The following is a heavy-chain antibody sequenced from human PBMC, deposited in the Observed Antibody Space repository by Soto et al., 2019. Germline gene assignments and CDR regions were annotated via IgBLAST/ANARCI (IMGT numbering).Heavy chain of an antibody. CDR3: TRDSGGYDLAY. J-gene: IGHJ4*02. V-gene: IGHV3-33*01. CDR1: GFTFSSYG. CDR2: IWYDGSNK. D-gene: IGHD5-12*01. Sequence: LRLSCAASGFTFSSYGMHWVRQAPGKGLEWVAVIWYDGSNKYYADSVKGRFTISRDNSKNTLYLQMNSLRAEDTAVYYCTRDSGGYDLAYWGQGTLVTVSS.